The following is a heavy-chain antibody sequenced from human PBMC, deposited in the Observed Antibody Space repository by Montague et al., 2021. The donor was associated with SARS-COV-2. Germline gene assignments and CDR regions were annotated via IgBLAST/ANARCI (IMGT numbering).Heavy chain of an antibody. V-gene: IGHV2-5*01. CDR1: GFSLSTPNVG. CDR2: XXSXXXK. D-gene: IGHD3-9*01. CDR3: AHLIRYYDIFTGIPFDY. Sequence: PALVKPTQTLTLTCTFSGFSLSTPNVGVGWIRQPPGKALEWLAXXXSXXXKRXSPSQQSRLTITKDTSKNQVVLSLTNVDPVDTATYYCAHLIRYYDIFTGIPFDYWGQGTQVTVSS. J-gene: IGHJ4*02.